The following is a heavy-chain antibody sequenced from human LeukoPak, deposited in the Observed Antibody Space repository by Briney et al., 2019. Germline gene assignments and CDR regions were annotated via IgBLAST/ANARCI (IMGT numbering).Heavy chain of an antibody. D-gene: IGHD3-22*01. CDR1: GFTFSSYW. J-gene: IGHJ4*02. V-gene: IGHV3-21*01. Sequence: PGGSLRLSCAASGFTFSSYWMSWVRQAPGKGLEWVSSISSSSSYIYYADSVKGRFTIPRDNAKNSLYLQMNSLRAEDTAVYYCARDIYYDSSGYYGSVYWGQGTLVTVSS. CDR2: ISSSSSYI. CDR3: ARDIYYDSSGYYGSVY.